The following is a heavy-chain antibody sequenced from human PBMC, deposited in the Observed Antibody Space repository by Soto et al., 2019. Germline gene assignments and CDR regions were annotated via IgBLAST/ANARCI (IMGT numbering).Heavy chain of an antibody. CDR3: ASSTPVYDILTGFDY. D-gene: IGHD3-9*01. V-gene: IGHV3-33*01. CDR2: IWYDGSNK. CDR1: GFTCIGYG. J-gene: IGHJ4*02. Sequence: PVGSLRLSCAAAGFTCIGYGRHWVRQAPGKGLEWVAVIWYDGSNKYYADSVKGRFTISRDNSKNTLYLQMNSLRAEDTAVYYCASSTPVYDILTGFDYWGQGTLVTVSS.